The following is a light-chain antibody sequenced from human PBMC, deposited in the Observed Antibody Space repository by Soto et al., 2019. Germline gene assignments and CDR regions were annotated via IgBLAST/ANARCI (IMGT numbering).Light chain of an antibody. CDR1: QSVSSN. CDR3: QQYQTWPRT. V-gene: IGKV3-15*01. Sequence: EIVMTQSPATLSVSPGERATLSCRASQSVSSNLAWYQQKPGQTPRLLIYGASTRATGVPARFSGSGSGTDFTLTISGLQSEDAAIYYCQQYQTWPRTFGQGT. CDR2: GAS. J-gene: IGKJ1*01.